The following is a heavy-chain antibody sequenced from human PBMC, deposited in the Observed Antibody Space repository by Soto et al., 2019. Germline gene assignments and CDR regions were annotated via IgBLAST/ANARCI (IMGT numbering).Heavy chain of an antibody. CDR1: GGSISSGGYS. J-gene: IGHJ5*02. V-gene: IGHV4-30-2*01. CDR2: IYHSGST. Sequence: SATLSLTCAVSGGSISSGGYSWSWIRQPPGKGLEWIGYIYHSGSTYYNPSLKSRVTISVDRSMNQFSLKLSSVPAADTAVYYCARTSGPVVPAAIRWFDPWGQGTLVTVSS. CDR3: ARTSGPVVPAAIRWFDP. D-gene: IGHD2-2*01.